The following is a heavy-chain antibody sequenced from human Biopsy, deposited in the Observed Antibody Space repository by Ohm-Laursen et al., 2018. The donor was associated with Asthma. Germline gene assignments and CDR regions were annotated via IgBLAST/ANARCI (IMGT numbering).Heavy chain of an antibody. J-gene: IGHJ4*02. Sequence: SLRLSCTAPGFTFSRYDMSWVRQAPGKGLEWVSAISGSGDSTYYADSVKGRFTISRDNSKNTLYLQMNSLRAEDTAVYYCATFPYGDYLPLDYWGQGTLVTVSS. CDR2: ISGSGDST. V-gene: IGHV3-23*01. D-gene: IGHD4-17*01. CDR1: GFTFSRYD. CDR3: ATFPYGDYLPLDY.